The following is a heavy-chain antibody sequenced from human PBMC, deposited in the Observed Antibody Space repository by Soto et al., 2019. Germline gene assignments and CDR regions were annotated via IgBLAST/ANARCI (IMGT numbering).Heavy chain of an antibody. V-gene: IGHV3-11*01. CDR3: ARDRGYCTSTSCYEYFDY. J-gene: IGHJ4*02. CDR2: ISSSGSTI. CDR1: GFIFSDYY. Sequence: QVQLGESGGGLVSPGGSLRLSCAASGFIFSDYYMSLIRQAPWKGLELMSYISSSGSTIYYAGSVKGRFTISRDNAKNSLFMEMNGLRAEDTAIYYCARDRGYCTSTSCYEYFDYWGQGTLVTVSS. D-gene: IGHD2-2*01.